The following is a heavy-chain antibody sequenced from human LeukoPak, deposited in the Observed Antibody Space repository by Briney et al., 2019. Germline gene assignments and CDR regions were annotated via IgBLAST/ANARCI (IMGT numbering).Heavy chain of an antibody. D-gene: IGHD6-13*01. CDR2: IYHSGTT. Sequence: SETLSLTCAVSGGSISSGHWWSWVRRSPGKGLEWIGEIYHSGTTNYNPSLKSRVTLSVDKSKNQLSLKLSSVTAADTAVYYCARRYIAAAGFAYYYYYYMDVWGKGTTVTISS. CDR3: ARRYIAAAGFAYYYYYYMDV. CDR1: GGSISSGHW. J-gene: IGHJ6*03. V-gene: IGHV4-4*02.